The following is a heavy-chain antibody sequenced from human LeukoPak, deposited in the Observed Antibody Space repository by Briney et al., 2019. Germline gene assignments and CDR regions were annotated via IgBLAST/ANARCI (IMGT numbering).Heavy chain of an antibody. V-gene: IGHV3-74*01. Sequence: GGSLRLSCAASGFTFSSYWMPWVRQAPGKGLVWVSRINSDGSSTSYADSVKGRFTISRDNAKNTLYLQMNSLRAEDTAVYYCARDRIHYGGNSKPFDYWGQGTLVTVSS. CDR2: INSDGSST. CDR3: ARDRIHYGGNSKPFDY. D-gene: IGHD4-17*01. CDR1: GFTFSSYW. J-gene: IGHJ4*02.